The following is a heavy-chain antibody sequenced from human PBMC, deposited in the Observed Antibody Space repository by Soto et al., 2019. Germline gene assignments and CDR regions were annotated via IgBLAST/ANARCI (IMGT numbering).Heavy chain of an antibody. CDR2: INHSGST. CDR3: ARGRPSCSGGSCVVGYFDY. V-gene: IGHV4-34*01. J-gene: IGHJ4*02. D-gene: IGHD2-15*01. CDR1: GWSFSGYY. Sequence: QVQLQQWGAGLLKPSETLSLTCAVYGWSFSGYYWSWIHQPPGKGLEWIGEINHSGSTNYNPSLKSRVTISVDTSKNQFSLKLSSVTAADTAVYYCARGRPSCSGGSCVVGYFDYWGQGTLVTVSS.